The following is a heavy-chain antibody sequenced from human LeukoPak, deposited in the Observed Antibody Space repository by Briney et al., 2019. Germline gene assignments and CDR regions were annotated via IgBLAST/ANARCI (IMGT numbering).Heavy chain of an antibody. D-gene: IGHD6-6*01. CDR1: GGTFSNYA. CDR3: ASLMERGSSSEDYYYYMDV. CDR2: IIPIFGTA. J-gene: IGHJ6*03. V-gene: IGHV1-69*06. Sequence: GASVKVSCKASGGTFSNYAISWVRQAPGQGLEWMGGIIPIFGTANYAQKFRGRVTITADKSTRTAYMELSSLRSEDTAVYYCASLMERGSSSEDYYYYMDVWGKGTTVTVSS.